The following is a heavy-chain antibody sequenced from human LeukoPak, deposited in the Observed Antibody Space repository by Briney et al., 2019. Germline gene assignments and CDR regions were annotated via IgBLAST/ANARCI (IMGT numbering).Heavy chain of an antibody. V-gene: IGHV1-2*02. CDR2: INPDSGGT. CDR1: GYTFTGYY. D-gene: IGHD2-15*01. J-gene: IGHJ4*02. CDR3: ARGHCRVGTCDVFYFDY. Sequence: ASVKVSCKASGYTFTGYYIHWVRQAPGQGLEWMGWINPDSGGTNYAQKFQGGVTMTRDTSISTAYMELSRLRSDDTAVYYCARGHCRVGTCDVFYFDYWGQGTLVTVSS.